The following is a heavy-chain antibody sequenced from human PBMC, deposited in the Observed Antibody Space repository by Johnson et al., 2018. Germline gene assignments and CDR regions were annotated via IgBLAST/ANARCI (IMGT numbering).Heavy chain of an antibody. J-gene: IGHJ3*01. CDR3: ARESFSMRTGNDGFDL. CDR2: IYEDGSA. CDR1: GVSLSLHQ. D-gene: IGHD2/OR15-2a*01. V-gene: IGHV4-59*11. Sequence: QVQLRESGPGLVKPSETLSLICTVSGVSLSLHQWDWIRQAPGKGLEWIGVIYEDGSANYNPSLKSRIPISVDRSKNQCSLKLTPATAADTAVYYFARESFSMRTGNDGFDLWGQGTKVNVSS.